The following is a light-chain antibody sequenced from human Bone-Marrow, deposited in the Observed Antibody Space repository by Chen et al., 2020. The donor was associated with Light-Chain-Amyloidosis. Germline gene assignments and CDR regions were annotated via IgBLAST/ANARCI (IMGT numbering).Light chain of an antibody. Sequence: SYVLTQPSSVSVAPGQTATIACGGNNIGSTSVHWYQQTPGQAPLLVVYDDSDRPSAIPERLSGSKSRNTATLKIRRGEAGDEAGYFCQMWDRGSDRSVCGGGTKLTVL. CDR3: QMWDRGSDRSV. CDR1: NIGSTS. V-gene: IGLV3-21*02. J-gene: IGLJ3*02. CDR2: DDS.